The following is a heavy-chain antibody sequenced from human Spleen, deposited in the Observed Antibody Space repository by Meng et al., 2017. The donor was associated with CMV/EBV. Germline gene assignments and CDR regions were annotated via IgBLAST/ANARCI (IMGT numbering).Heavy chain of an antibody. D-gene: IGHD1-26*01. V-gene: IGHV3-21*01. J-gene: IGHJ4*02. CDR3: ARSGSYYTSYFDY. CDR1: GFTFSSYS. CDR2: ISSSSSYI. Sequence: GESLKISCAASGFTFSSYSMNWVRQAPGKGLEWVSSISSSSSYIYYADSVKGRFTISRDNAKNSLYLQMNSLRAEDTAVYYCARSGSYYTSYFDYWGQGTLVTVSS.